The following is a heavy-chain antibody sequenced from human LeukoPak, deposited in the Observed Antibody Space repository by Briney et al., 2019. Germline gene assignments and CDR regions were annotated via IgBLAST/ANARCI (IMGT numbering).Heavy chain of an antibody. V-gene: IGHV3-11*01. CDR1: GFNFSDHF. J-gene: IGHJ5*02. CDR2: ITNSGNSR. CDR3: AKGGLVHRFDP. Sequence: GGSLRLSCAASGFNFSDHFMSWIRQAPGRGLEWVSYITNSGNSRYYADSVKGRFTISRDNAKNSLYLQMNSLRADDTAVYYCAKGGLVHRFDPWGQGTLVTVSS.